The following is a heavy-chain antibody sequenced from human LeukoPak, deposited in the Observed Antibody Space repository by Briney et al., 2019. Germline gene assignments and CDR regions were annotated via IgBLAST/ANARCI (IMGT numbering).Heavy chain of an antibody. D-gene: IGHD1-26*01. V-gene: IGHV4-4*07. Sequence: SEPLSLTCTVSGGSISSYYWSWIRQPAGKGLEWIGRIYMTRSTNYNPSLKSRVNMSVDTSKNQFSLTLNSVTAADTAVYYCARDGIGAGWYFDLWGRGTRVTVSS. CDR1: GGSISSYY. CDR2: IYMTRST. CDR3: ARDGIGAGWYFDL. J-gene: IGHJ2*01.